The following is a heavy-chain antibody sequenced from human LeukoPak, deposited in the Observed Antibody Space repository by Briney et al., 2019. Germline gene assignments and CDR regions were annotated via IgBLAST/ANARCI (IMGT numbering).Heavy chain of an antibody. V-gene: IGHV1-8*01. CDR2: MNPNSGRI. J-gene: IGHJ5*02. Sequence: GASVKVSCKASGYTFTSYDINWVRQATGQGLEWMGWMNPNSGRIGYAQKFQGGATISTTTSIGTAYMQLSSLSSDDTAVYYCVREGLDHWGQGTLVTVSS. CDR1: GYTFTSYD. CDR3: VREGLDH.